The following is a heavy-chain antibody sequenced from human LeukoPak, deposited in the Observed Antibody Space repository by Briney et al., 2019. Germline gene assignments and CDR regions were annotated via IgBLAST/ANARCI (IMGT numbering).Heavy chain of an antibody. V-gene: IGHV3-30*03. J-gene: IGHJ4*02. D-gene: IGHD1-14*01. CDR1: GFTFSSFG. Sequence: GALRLSCAASGFTFSSFGMHWVRQAPGKGLEWVAVISYDGNNKYYADSVKGRFTISRDNSKNTLYLQMNSLRAEDTAAYYCWGGGISFDCWSQGTLVTVSS. CDR3: WGGGISFDC. CDR2: ISYDGNNK.